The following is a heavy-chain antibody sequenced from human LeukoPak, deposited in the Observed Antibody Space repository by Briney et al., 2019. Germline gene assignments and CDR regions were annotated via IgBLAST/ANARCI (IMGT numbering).Heavy chain of an antibody. J-gene: IGHJ2*01. Sequence: PSETPSLTCTVSGGSISSYYWSWIRQPPGKGLEWIGYIYYSGSTNYNPSLKSRVTISVDTSKNQFSLKLSSVTAADTAVYYCARHEGTFEAAAGEWYFDLWGRGTLVTVSS. CDR3: ARHEGTFEAAAGEWYFDL. V-gene: IGHV4-59*08. CDR2: IYYSGST. CDR1: GGSISSYY. D-gene: IGHD6-13*01.